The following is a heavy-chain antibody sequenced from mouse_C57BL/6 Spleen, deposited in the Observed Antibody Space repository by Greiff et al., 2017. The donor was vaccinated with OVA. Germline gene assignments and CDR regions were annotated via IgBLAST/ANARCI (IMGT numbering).Heavy chain of an antibody. J-gene: IGHJ4*01. Sequence: EVMLVESGGGLVKPGGSLKLSCAASGFTFSDYGMHWVRQATEKGLEWVAYISSGSSTIYYADTVKGRFTISRDNAKNTLFLQMTSLRSEDTAMYYCARSIYYYYDESNYYAMDYWGQGTSVTVSS. CDR3: ARSIYYYYDESNYYAMDY. D-gene: IGHD2-4*01. V-gene: IGHV5-17*01. CDR2: ISSGSSTI. CDR1: GFTFSDYG.